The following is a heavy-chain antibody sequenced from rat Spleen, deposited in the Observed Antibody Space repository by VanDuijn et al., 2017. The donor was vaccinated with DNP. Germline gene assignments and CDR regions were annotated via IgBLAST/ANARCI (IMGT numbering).Heavy chain of an antibody. V-gene: IGHV5-22*01. CDR3: ARWSMAFAY. Sequence: EVQLVESGGGLVQPGRSMKLSCAASGFTFSDYYMAWVRQAPTKGLEWVASISYEGSSTYYGDSVKGRFTISRDSAKSTLYLQMDSLRSEDTATYYCARWSMAFAYWGQGTLVTVSS. J-gene: IGHJ3*01. CDR1: GFTFSDYY. D-gene: IGHD4-2*01. CDR2: ISYEGSST.